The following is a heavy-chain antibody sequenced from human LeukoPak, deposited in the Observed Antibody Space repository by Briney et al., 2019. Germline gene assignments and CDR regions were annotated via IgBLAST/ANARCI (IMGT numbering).Heavy chain of an antibody. J-gene: IGHJ4*02. Sequence: ASVKVSCKASGYTFTSYDINWVRQATGQGLEWMGLINPNSGGTNYAQKFQGRVTMTRDTSISTAYMELSRLRSDDTAVYYCASYSSGRKNYFDYWGQGTLVTVSS. CDR1: GYTFTSYD. D-gene: IGHD6-19*01. V-gene: IGHV1-2*02. CDR3: ASYSSGRKNYFDY. CDR2: INPNSGGT.